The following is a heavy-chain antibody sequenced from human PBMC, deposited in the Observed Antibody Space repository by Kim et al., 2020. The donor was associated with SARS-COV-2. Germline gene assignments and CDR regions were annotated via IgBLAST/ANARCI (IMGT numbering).Heavy chain of an antibody. V-gene: IGHV3-23*01. D-gene: IGHD1-26*01. J-gene: IGHJ4*02. CDR3: AKRIVGERKFYFDH. CDR2: ISDNT. CDR1: GFTFSGYG. Sequence: GGSLRLSCAASGFTFSGYGMSWVRQAPGKGLEWVSTISDNTYYAGSVKGRFTISRDNSKNMLYLQMNSLRAEDTAVYYCAKRIVGERKFYFDHWGQGTLV.